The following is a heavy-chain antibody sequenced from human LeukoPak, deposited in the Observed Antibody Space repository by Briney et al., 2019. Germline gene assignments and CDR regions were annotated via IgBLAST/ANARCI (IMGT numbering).Heavy chain of an antibody. CDR2: INPNSGGT. CDR1: GYTFTGYY. D-gene: IGHD4-17*01. Sequence: ASVKVSCKASGYTFTGYYMHWVLQAPGQGLEWMGWINPNSGGTNYAQKFQGRVTMTRDTSISTAYMELSRLRSDDTAVYYCARVRSHGLYGDIDYWGQGTLVTVSS. V-gene: IGHV1-2*02. CDR3: ARVRSHGLYGDIDY. J-gene: IGHJ4*02.